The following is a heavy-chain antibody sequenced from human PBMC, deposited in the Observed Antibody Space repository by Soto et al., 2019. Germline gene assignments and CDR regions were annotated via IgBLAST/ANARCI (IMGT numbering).Heavy chain of an antibody. CDR1: GGTFSTYA. D-gene: IGHD4-17*01. CDR2: IIPIFGTA. Sequence: QVQLVQSGSEVKKPGSSVKVSCKASGGTFSTYAISWVRQAPGQGLEWMGGIIPIFGTADYAQKFQGRVTITAAESTRAAYMEVSSLRSEDTALYSCATDRPRENYGGNYFFDMDVWGQGTTVTVSS. CDR3: ATDRPRENYGGNYFFDMDV. J-gene: IGHJ6*02. V-gene: IGHV1-69*12.